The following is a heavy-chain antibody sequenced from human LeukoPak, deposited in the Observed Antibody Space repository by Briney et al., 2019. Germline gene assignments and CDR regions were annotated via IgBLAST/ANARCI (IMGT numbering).Heavy chain of an antibody. V-gene: IGHV4-61*02. CDR1: GGSISSGSYY. CDR3: ARDLEYYYYYYMDV. CDR2: IYTSGST. Sequence: SETLSLTCTDSGGSISSGSYYWSWIRQPAGKGLEWIGRIYTSGSTNYNPSLKSRVTISVDTSKNQFSLKLSSVTAADTAVYYCARDLEYYYYYYMDVWGKGTTVTVSS. J-gene: IGHJ6*03.